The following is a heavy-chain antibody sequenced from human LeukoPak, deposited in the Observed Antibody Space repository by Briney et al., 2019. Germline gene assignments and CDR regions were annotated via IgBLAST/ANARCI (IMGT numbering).Heavy chain of an antibody. V-gene: IGHV4-34*01. CDR3: ARGVVDDFWSGLDRAFDI. CDR1: GGSFSGYY. Sequence: PSETLSLTCAVYGGSFSGYYWSWIRQPPGKELEWIGEINHSGSTNYNPSLKSRVTISVDTSKNQFSLKLSSVTAADTAVYYCARGVVDDFWSGLDRAFDIWGQGTMVTVSS. CDR2: INHSGST. D-gene: IGHD3-3*01. J-gene: IGHJ3*02.